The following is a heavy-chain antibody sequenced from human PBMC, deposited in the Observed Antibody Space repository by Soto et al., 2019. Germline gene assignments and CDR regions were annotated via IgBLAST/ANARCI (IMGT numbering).Heavy chain of an antibody. D-gene: IGHD4-17*01. J-gene: IGHJ4*02. V-gene: IGHV3-33*01. CDR2: IWFDGSNK. CDR3: ARETHTTDYFDY. Sequence: QVQLVESGGGVVQPGRSLRLSCAASGFTFSNYGMHWVRQAPGKGLEWVALIWFDGSNKYHADSVKGRFTISRDNSKNTLYLQMNSLRAEDTAVYYCARETHTTDYFDYWGQGTLVTVSS. CDR1: GFTFSNYG.